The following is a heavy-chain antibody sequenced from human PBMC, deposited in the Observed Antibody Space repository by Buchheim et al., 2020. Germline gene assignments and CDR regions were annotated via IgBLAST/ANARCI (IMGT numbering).Heavy chain of an antibody. V-gene: IGHV4-34*01. CDR3: ARVRLWFGELLYRYYYYGMDV. CDR2: INHSGST. D-gene: IGHD3-10*01. J-gene: IGHJ6*02. CDR1: GGSFSGYY. Sequence: QVQLQQWGAGLLKPSETLSLTCAVYGGSFSGYYWSWIRQPPGKGLEWIGEINHSGSTNYNPSLKSRVTISVDTSKNQFSLKLSSVTAADMAVYYCARVRLWFGELLYRYYYYGMDVWGQGTT.